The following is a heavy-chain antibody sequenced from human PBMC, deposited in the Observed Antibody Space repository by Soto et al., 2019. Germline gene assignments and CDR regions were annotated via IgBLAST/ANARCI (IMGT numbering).Heavy chain of an antibody. D-gene: IGHD3-10*01. J-gene: IGHJ4*02. V-gene: IGHV3-33*06. CDR2: IWSDGNNK. CDR1: GFTFSTYG. CDR3: AKDLTYGSLDY. Sequence: GGSLRLSCAASGFTFSTYGMHWVRQAPGKGLEWVAIIWSDGNNKHYADSVKGRFTISRGNSENTLYLQMNNLRAEDTGVYYCAKDLTYGSLDYWGQGTLVTVSS.